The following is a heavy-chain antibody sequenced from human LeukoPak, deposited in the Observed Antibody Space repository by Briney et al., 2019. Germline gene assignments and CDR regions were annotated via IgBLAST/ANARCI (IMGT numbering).Heavy chain of an antibody. Sequence: ASVKVSCKASGGTFSSYAISWVRQAPGQGLEWMGRIIPILGIANYAQKFQGRVTITADKSTSTAYMELSSLRSEDTAVYYCARDDVSLARGGAFDIWGQGTMVTVSS. V-gene: IGHV1-69*04. CDR3: ARDDVSLARGGAFDI. CDR2: IIPILGIA. D-gene: IGHD3-16*01. J-gene: IGHJ3*02. CDR1: GGTFSSYA.